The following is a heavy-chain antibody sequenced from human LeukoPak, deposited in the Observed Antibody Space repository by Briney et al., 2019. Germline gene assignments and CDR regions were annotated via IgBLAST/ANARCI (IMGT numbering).Heavy chain of an antibody. CDR2: IIPILGIA. D-gene: IGHD6-13*01. V-gene: IGHV1-69*04. Sequence: SVKVSCKASGGTFSSYAIRWVRQAPGQGLEWMGRIIPILGIANYAQKFQGRVTITADKSTSTAYMELSSLRSEDTAVYYCASGEAAAGKAFDYWGQGTLVTVSS. J-gene: IGHJ4*02. CDR3: ASGEAAAGKAFDY. CDR1: GGTFSSYA.